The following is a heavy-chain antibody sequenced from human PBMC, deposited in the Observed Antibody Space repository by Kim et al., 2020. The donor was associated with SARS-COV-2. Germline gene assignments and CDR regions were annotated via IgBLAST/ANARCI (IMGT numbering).Heavy chain of an antibody. Sequence: GGSLRLSCAASGFTFSSYSMNWVRQAPGKGLEWVSSISSSSSYIYYADSVKGRFTISRDNAKNSLYLKMNSLRAEDTAVYYCGREKGGYCSGGSCSNGAFDNWGQGTMVTVSS. D-gene: IGHD2-15*01. CDR1: GFTFSSYS. V-gene: IGHV3-21*01. J-gene: IGHJ3*02. CDR2: ISSSSSYI. CDR3: GREKGGYCSGGSCSNGAFDN.